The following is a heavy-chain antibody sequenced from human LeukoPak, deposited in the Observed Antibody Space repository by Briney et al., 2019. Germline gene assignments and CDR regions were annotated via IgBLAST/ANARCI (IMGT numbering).Heavy chain of an antibody. J-gene: IGHJ4*02. V-gene: IGHV3-33*01. Sequence: GGSLRLSCAASGFTFSSYGMHWVRQAPGKGLEWVAFIWYDGSNEYYADSVKGRFTISRDNSKNTLYLQMNSLRAEDTAVYYYARHRGSYWDYWGQGTLVTVSS. CDR3: ARHRGSYWDY. CDR1: GFTFSSYG. D-gene: IGHD3-16*01. CDR2: IWYDGSNE.